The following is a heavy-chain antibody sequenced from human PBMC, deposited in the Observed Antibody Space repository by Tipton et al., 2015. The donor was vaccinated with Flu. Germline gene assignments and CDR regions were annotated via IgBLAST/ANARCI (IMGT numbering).Heavy chain of an antibody. Sequence: TLSLTCTVSGDSISTTIYYWGWVRQPPGKGLEWIGSIYYSGTTYYNPSLKSRVTISVDSSKNEFSPTLASLTAADTAVYYCAGDLWHDRRAYYYYGVDVWGQGTTVTVSS. CDR2: IYYSGTT. CDR1: GDSISTTIYY. CDR3: AGDLWHDRRAYYYYGVDV. J-gene: IGHJ6*02. D-gene: IGHD1-1*01. V-gene: IGHV4-39*07.